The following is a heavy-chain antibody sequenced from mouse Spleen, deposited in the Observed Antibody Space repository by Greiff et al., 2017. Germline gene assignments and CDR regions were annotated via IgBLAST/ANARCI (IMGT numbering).Heavy chain of an antibody. J-gene: IGHJ1*01. CDR1: GYTFTSYY. D-gene: IGHD1-1*02. CDR3: ARWRRDYGDFDV. CDR2: IYPGNVNT. Sequence: VQLVESGPELVKPGASVRISCKASGYTFTSYYIHWVKQRPGQGLEWIGWIYPGNVNTKYNEKFKGKATLTADKSSSTAYMQLSSLTSEDSAVYFCARWRRDYGDFDVWGAGTTVTVSS. V-gene: IGHV1S56*01.